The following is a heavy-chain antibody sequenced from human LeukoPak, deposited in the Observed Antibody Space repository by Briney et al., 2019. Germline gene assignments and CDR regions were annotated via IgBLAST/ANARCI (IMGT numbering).Heavy chain of an antibody. CDR3: ARERGSSGGNTNGYFDY. V-gene: IGHV3-23*01. CDR2: ISGSGGTT. D-gene: IGHD4-23*01. CDR1: GFSFSNYA. J-gene: IGHJ4*02. Sequence: GGSLRLSCAASGFSFSNYAMSWVRQAPGKGLEWVSVISGSGGTTYSADSVKGRFTISRDNSKNTLYLQMNSLRAEDTAAYYCARERGSSGGNTNGYFDYWGQGALVTVSS.